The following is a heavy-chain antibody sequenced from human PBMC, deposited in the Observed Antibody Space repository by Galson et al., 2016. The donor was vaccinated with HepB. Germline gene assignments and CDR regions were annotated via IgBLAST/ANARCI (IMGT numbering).Heavy chain of an antibody. Sequence: SETLSLTCVIYDGPFNGYYWTWIRQSPEKGLEWIGEINHSGRTNDNPSLRSRVSISADRSKNEFYLKLGSVTAADTAVYYCARGVYYSSGTYYHYYYGMDVWGQGTTVTVSS. D-gene: IGHD3-10*01. V-gene: IGHV4-34*01. J-gene: IGHJ6*02. CDR2: INHSGRT. CDR3: ARGVYYSSGTYYHYYYGMDV. CDR1: DGPFNGYY.